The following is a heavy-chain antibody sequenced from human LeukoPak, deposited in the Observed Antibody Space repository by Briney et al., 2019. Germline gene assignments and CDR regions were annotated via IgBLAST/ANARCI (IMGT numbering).Heavy chain of an antibody. D-gene: IGHD3-9*01. CDR2: IHRDGRT. Sequence: SETLSLTCAVTGVSISTSEWWIWVRQPPGQGLEWIGEIHRDGRTRYNPSLTSRVTMSMDYSKNQFSLNVRFVTAADTAIYYCGKTDIYFNPIDYWGPGSLVTVSS. V-gene: IGHV4-4*02. CDR3: GKTDIYFNPIDY. CDR1: GVSISTSEW. J-gene: IGHJ4*02.